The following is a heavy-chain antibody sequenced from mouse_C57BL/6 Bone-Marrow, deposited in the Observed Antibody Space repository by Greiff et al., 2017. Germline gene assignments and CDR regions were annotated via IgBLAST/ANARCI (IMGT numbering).Heavy chain of an antibody. CDR2: IYPRDGST. J-gene: IGHJ4*01. D-gene: IGHD1-1*01. CDR1: GYTFTDYT. Sequence: VQLQQSDAELVKPGASVKISCKASGYTFTDYTIHWMKQRPEKGLEWIGNIYPRDGSTKYNEKFKGKATLTADKSSSTAYLQLNRLTSDASAVYFCARDYYGSSYVGGAMDYWGQGTSVTVSS. CDR3: ARDYYGSSYVGGAMDY. V-gene: IGHV1-78*01.